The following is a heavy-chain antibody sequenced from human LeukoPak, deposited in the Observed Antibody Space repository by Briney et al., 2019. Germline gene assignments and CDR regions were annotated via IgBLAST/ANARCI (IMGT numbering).Heavy chain of an antibody. CDR2: INPSGGST. V-gene: IGHV1-46*01. D-gene: IGHD6-19*01. J-gene: IGHJ5*02. CDR1: GYTFTSYY. Sequence: ASVKVSCKASGYTFTSYYMHWVRQAPGQGLEWMGIINPSGGSTSYAQKFQGRVTMTRDTSTSTVYMERSSLRSENTPVYNCARDKAGDISGWTNWFYTWGQRTLVTVSS. CDR3: ARDKAGDISGWTNWFYT.